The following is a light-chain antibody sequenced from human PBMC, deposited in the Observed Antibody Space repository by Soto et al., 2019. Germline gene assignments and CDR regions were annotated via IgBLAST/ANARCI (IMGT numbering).Light chain of an antibody. CDR2: EVD. J-gene: IGLJ2*01. CDR1: SSDIGGYNY. V-gene: IGLV2-8*01. Sequence: QSALTQPPSASGSPGQSVTISCTGTSSDIGGYNYVSWYQQHPGKAPKLMIYEVDKRPSGVPDRFSGSKSGNTASLTVSGLQVEDEADYYCTSYATGDTFPFGGGTKVTVL. CDR3: TSYATGDTFP.